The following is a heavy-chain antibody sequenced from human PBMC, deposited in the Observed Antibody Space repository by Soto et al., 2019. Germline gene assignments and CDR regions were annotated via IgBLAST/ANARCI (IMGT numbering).Heavy chain of an antibody. CDR1: GFIFGNYV. CDR2: IRDGGEST. CDR3: APHVHCSGGSCHYDAFDI. D-gene: IGHD2-15*01. V-gene: IGHV3-23*01. J-gene: IGHJ3*02. Sequence: EVQLLESGGGLVQPGESLRLSCAVSGFIFGNYVMTWVRQAPGKGVEWVSTIRDGGESTYYADSVKGRFTISRDNSKNTLYLQMDNLGVEDTAVYYCAPHVHCSGGSCHYDAFDIRGQGTMVTVSS.